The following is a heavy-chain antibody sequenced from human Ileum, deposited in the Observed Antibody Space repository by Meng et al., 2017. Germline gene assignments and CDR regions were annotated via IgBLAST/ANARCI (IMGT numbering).Heavy chain of an antibody. D-gene: IGHD2/OR15-2a*01. V-gene: IGHV3-7*01. Sequence: GESLKISCGASGFIISNYWLSWVRQAPGKGLEWVADIEDNGNRKFHVESVKGRFTISRDNAKNSIFLQMNRLRADDTAVYYCAREIIGTAAAFDSWGQGTMVTVSS. CDR2: IEDNGNRK. J-gene: IGHJ3*02. CDR3: AREIIGTAAAFDS. CDR1: GFIISNYW.